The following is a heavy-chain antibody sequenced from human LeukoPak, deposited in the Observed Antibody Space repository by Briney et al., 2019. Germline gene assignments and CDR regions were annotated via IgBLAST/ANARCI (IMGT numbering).Heavy chain of an antibody. J-gene: IGHJ4*02. D-gene: IGHD3-22*01. CDR3: ARDRAPGYSYPLDY. CDR2: ISSSSSYI. CDR1: GFTFSSYS. Sequence: GGSLRLSCAASGFTFSSYSMNWVRQAPGKGLEWVSSISSSSSYIYYADSVKGRFTISRDNAKNPLYLQMNSLRAEDTAVYYCARDRAPGYSYPLDYWGQGTLVTVSS. V-gene: IGHV3-21*01.